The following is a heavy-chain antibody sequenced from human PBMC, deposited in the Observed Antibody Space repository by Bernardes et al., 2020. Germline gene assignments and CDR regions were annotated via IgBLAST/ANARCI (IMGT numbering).Heavy chain of an antibody. CDR2: ILYNGNT. V-gene: IGHV4-39*02. Sequence: SETLSLTRAVSGDSITGSPSYWGWIRQPPGKGLEWVAIILYNGNTYYNRTLKSRLSISMDASKNHFSLTLNSVTAADTAVYYCARLPVRKILAFDSWGQGTLVTVSS. J-gene: IGHJ4*02. D-gene: IGHD3-3*02. CDR1: GDSITGSPSY. CDR3: ARLPVRKILAFDS.